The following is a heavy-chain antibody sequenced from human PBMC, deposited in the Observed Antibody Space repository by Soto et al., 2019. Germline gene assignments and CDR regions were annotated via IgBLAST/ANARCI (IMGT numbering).Heavy chain of an antibody. Sequence: GGSLRLSCAASGFTFSSYLMSWVREAPGEGLEWVANIKQDGSEKYYVDSVKGRFTISRDNAKNSLYLQMNSLRAEDTAVYYCARGDYYHFWSGYYRVDAFDIWGQGTMMTV. CDR3: ARGDYYHFWSGYYRVDAFDI. V-gene: IGHV3-7*01. CDR2: IKQDGSEK. D-gene: IGHD3-3*01. CDR1: GFTFSSYL. J-gene: IGHJ3*02.